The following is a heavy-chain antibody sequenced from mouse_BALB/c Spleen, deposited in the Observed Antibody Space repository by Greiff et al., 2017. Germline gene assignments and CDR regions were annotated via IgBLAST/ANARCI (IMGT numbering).Heavy chain of an antibody. D-gene: IGHD1-1*01. CDR3: ARSITTNPFAY. CDR1: GFTFSSYA. V-gene: IGHV5-9-4*01. J-gene: IGHJ3*01. Sequence: EVKLVESGGGLVKPGGSLKLSCAASGFTFSSYAMSWVRQSPEKRLEWVAEISSGGSYTYYPDTVTGRFTISRDNAKNTLYLEMSSLRSEDTAMYYCARSITTNPFAYWGQGTLVTVSA. CDR2: ISSGGSYT.